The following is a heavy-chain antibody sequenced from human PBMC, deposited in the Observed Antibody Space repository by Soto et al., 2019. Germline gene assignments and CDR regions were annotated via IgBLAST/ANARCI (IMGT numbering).Heavy chain of an antibody. CDR2: IYYTGNT. V-gene: IGHV4-31*03. Sequence: QVQLQESGAGLVKPSQTLSLTCTVSGGSISSGGTGSYWTWIRQLPGKGLEWIGYIYYTGNTYYNPSLKSRPTISIDPSENQFSLKLTSVTAADPAVYFCASGHDAYKVRYWGQGTLVTVSS. CDR3: ASGHDAYKVRY. D-gene: IGHD1-1*01. CDR1: GGSISSGGTGSY. J-gene: IGHJ4*02.